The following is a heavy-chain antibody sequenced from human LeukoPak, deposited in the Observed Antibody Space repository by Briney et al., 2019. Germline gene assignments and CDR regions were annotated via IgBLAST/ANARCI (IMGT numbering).Heavy chain of an antibody. CDR3: TLRGSGSHYEGASVY. Sequence: PGGSLRLSCAASGFTFSSYAMYWVRQAPGKGLEGVSVIYRGGDTFYADSVKGRFTISRDNSNNMVYLQMNSLRVEDTAVYYCTLRGSGSHYEGASVYWSQGTLVTVSS. J-gene: IGHJ4*02. V-gene: IGHV3-66*01. CDR2: IYRGGDT. D-gene: IGHD3-10*01. CDR1: GFTFSSYA.